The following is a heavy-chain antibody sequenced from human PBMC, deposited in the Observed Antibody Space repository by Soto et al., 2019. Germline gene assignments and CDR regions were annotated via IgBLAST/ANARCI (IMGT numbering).Heavy chain of an antibody. CDR3: ERVSEVPAAIGIAFDI. J-gene: IGHJ3*02. Sequence: QVQLVQSGAEVKKPGSSVKVSCKASGGTFSSYAISWVRQAPGQGLEWMGGIIPIFGTANYAQKFQGRVTITADESTSTADMELSSLRSEDTAVYYCERVSEVPAAIGIAFDIWGPGTMVTVSS. CDR1: GGTFSSYA. CDR2: IIPIFGTA. V-gene: IGHV1-69*01. D-gene: IGHD2-2*02.